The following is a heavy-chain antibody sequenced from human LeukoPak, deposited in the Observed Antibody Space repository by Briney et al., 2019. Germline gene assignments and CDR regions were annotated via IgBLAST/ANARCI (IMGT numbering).Heavy chain of an antibody. Sequence: GGSLRLSCAASGFTFSSYGMHWVRQAPGKGLEWVAFIRYDGSNKYYADSVKGRFTISRDNSKNTLYLQMNSLRAKDTSVYYCAKGGEAAAGRSFDYWGQGTLVTVSS. J-gene: IGHJ4*02. V-gene: IGHV3-30*02. D-gene: IGHD6-13*01. CDR2: IRYDGSNK. CDR1: GFTFSSYG. CDR3: AKGGEAAAGRSFDY.